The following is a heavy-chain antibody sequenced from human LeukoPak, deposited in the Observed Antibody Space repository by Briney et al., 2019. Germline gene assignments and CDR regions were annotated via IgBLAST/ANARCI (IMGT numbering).Heavy chain of an antibody. CDR1: GGSISSYY. CDR3: VRDGWEGGYDSSDY. V-gene: IGHV4-4*07. D-gene: IGHD5-12*01. CDR2: IYTSGST. J-gene: IGHJ4*02. Sequence: PSETLSLTCTVSGGSISSYYWSWIRQPAGKGLEWIGRIYTSGSTNYNPSLKSRVTMSVDTSKNQFSLKLSSVTAADTAVYYCVRDGWEGGYDSSDYWGQGTLVTVSS.